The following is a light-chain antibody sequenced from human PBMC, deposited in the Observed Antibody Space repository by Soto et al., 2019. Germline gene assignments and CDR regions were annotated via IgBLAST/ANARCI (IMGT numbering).Light chain of an antibody. CDR3: HQYGSSHTWT. V-gene: IGKV3-20*01. CDR1: QSFSRTY. CDR2: VAY. J-gene: IGKJ1*01. Sequence: EIVLTKSPDNLSLSAGERDTLPCRASQSFSRTYVAWYQQKPGQAPRLLIYVAYNRATGIPDRFSGSGSGTDLTLTISILEPEDSAVYYCHQYGSSHTWTFGQGTKVDIK.